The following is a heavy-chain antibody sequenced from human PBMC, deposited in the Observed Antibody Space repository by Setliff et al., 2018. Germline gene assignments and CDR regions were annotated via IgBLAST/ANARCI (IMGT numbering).Heavy chain of an antibody. Sequence: PGGSLRLSCAASGFTFSSYAMSWVRQAPGKGLEWVSAISGSGGSTYYADSVKGRFTISRDNSKNTLYLQMNSLRVEDTAVYYCAKYMHYYASGDFSDYGFDIWGQGTMVTVSS. V-gene: IGHV3-23*01. D-gene: IGHD3-10*01. CDR2: ISGSGGST. J-gene: IGHJ3*02. CDR1: GFTFSSYA. CDR3: AKYMHYYASGDFSDYGFDI.